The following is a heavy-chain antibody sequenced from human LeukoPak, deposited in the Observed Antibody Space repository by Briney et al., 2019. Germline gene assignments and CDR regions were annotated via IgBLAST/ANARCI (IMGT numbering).Heavy chain of an antibody. Sequence: RSGGSLRLSCAASGFTVSSNYMSWVRQAPGKGLEWVSVIYSGGRTHYADSVKGRLTISRDNSKNTLYLQMSSLTIEDTAVYYCVKSVGVTGRYYLDYWGQGTLVTVSP. CDR1: GFTVSSNY. CDR2: IYSGGRT. D-gene: IGHD3-16*01. V-gene: IGHV3-53*05. CDR3: VKSVGVTGRYYLDY. J-gene: IGHJ4*02.